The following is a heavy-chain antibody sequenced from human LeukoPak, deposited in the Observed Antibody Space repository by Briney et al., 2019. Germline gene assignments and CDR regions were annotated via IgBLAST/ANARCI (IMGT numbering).Heavy chain of an antibody. J-gene: IGHJ4*02. D-gene: IGHD6-13*01. V-gene: IGHV4-39*01. CDR1: GGSISSSSYY. Sequence: SETLSLTCSVFGGSISSSSYYWGWIRQPPGKGLEWIGSIYYSGSTYYNPSLKSRVTISVDTSKNQFSLRLSSVTAADTAVYYCARQHIAAAGQADDYWGQGTLVTVSS. CDR3: ARQHIAAAGQADDY. CDR2: IYYSGST.